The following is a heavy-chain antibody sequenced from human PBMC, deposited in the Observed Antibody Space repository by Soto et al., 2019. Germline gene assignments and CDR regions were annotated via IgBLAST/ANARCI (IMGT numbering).Heavy chain of an antibody. V-gene: IGHV4-59*01. CDR2: IYYSGST. CDR1: GGSISSYY. Sequence: QVQLQESGPGLVKPSETLSLTCTVSGGSISSYYWSWIRQPPGKGLEWIGYIYYSGSTNYNPSLTRRVTISVDTSKNQFALKLSSVTAADTAVYYCARALWGPAGPINWFDPWGQGTLVTVSS. CDR3: ARALWGPAGPINWFDP. J-gene: IGHJ5*02. D-gene: IGHD2-2*01.